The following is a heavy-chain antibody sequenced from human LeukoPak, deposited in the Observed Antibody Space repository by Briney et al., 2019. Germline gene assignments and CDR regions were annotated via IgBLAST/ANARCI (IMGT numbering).Heavy chain of an antibody. CDR2: IIPNFGTA. V-gene: IGHV1-69*05. CDR1: GGTFSSYA. J-gene: IGHJ4*02. D-gene: IGHD3-22*01. CDR3: AREISDSSGYYGQ. Sequence: VASVKVSCKASGGTFSSYAISWVRQAPGQGLEWMGGIIPNFGTANYAQKFQGRVTITTDESTSTAYMELSSLRSEDTAVYYCAREISDSSGYYGQWGQGTLVTVSS.